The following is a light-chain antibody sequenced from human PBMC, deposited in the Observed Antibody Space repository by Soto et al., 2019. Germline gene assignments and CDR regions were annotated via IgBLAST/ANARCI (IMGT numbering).Light chain of an antibody. CDR2: DAS. V-gene: IGKV3-11*01. Sequence: EIVMTQSPATLSVSPGERATLSCRASQSVRSNLAWYQQKPGQAPRLLIYDASNRATGIPARFSGSGSGTDFTLTISSLEPEDFAVYYCQQRSNWPPFFGPGTKVDIK. CDR3: QQRSNWPPF. J-gene: IGKJ3*01. CDR1: QSVRSN.